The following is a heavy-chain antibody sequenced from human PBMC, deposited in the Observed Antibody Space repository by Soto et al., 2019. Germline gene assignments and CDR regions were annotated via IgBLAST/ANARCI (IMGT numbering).Heavy chain of an antibody. D-gene: IGHD3-22*01. V-gene: IGHV4-4*02. CDR2: IYYSGST. J-gene: IGHJ4*02. CDR3: AGDYYDSSGYYGY. CDR1: GGSISSSNW. Sequence: SETLSLTCAVSGGSISSSNWWSWVRQPPGKGLEWIGYIYYSGSTNYNPSLKSRVTISVDTSKNQFSLKLSSVTAADTAVYYCAGDYYDSSGYYGYWGQGTLVTVSS.